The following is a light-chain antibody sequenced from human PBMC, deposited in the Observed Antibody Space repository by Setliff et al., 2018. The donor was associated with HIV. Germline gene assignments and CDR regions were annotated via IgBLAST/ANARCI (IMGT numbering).Light chain of an antibody. CDR2: YNS. CDR3: QVWDSSSDHVV. V-gene: IGLV3-21*04. CDR1: NIGRKS. J-gene: IGLJ2*01. Sequence: SYELIQPPSVSVAPGKTARITCGGNNIGRKSVHWYQQKPGQAPVLVIYYNSDRPSGIPERFSGSDSGNTATLTISRVEAGDEADYYCQVWDSSSDHVVFGGGTKVTVL.